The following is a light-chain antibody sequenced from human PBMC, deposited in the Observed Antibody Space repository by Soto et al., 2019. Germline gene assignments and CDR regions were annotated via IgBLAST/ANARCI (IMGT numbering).Light chain of an antibody. V-gene: IGKV1-5*01. Sequence: DIQMTQSPSTLSASVGDRVTITCRASQSISSWLAWYQQKPGKAPRLLIYDASSLESGVPSRFSGSGSGTEFTLTISSLQPDDFATYYCQQYNSYSGAFGQGTKV. J-gene: IGKJ1*01. CDR3: QQYNSYSGA. CDR1: QSISSW. CDR2: DAS.